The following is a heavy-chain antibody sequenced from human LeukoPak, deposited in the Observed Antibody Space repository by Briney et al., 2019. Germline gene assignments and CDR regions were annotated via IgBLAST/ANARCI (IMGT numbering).Heavy chain of an antibody. CDR2: ISGSGGST. V-gene: IGHV3-23*01. D-gene: IGHD6-13*01. Sequence: GGSLRLSCAASGFTFSSYAMSWVRQAPGKGLEWVSAISGSGGSTYYADSVKGRFTISRDNSKNTLYLQMNSPRAEDTAVYYCAKGLTYSSSWLDYWGQGTLVTVSS. CDR3: AKGLTYSSSWLDY. J-gene: IGHJ4*02. CDR1: GFTFSSYA.